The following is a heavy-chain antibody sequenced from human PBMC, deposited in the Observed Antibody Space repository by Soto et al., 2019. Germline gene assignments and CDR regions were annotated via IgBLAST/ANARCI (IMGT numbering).Heavy chain of an antibody. D-gene: IGHD1-26*01. CDR3: ARLKSVVLSTTISYALDV. V-gene: IGHV1-3*01. Sequence: GASVKVSWKASGYTFTTYAIHWVRQAPGQRLEWLGWINVDTDNTKYSQNFQGRVTITRDTSASTAYMELSSLKSEDTAVYYCARLKSVVLSTTISYALDVWGQGTTVTVSS. J-gene: IGHJ6*02. CDR1: GYTFTTYA. CDR2: INVDTDNT.